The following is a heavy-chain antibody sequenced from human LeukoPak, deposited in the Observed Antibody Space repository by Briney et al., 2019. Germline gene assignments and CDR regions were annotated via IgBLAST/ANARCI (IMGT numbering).Heavy chain of an antibody. CDR1: GGSISSSSYY. CDR3: ATYGGNDYDAFDI. CDR2: IYYSGST. D-gene: IGHD5-12*01. Sequence: SETLSLTCTVSGGSISSSSYYWGWIRQPPGKGLEWIGSIYYSGSTYYNPSLKSRVTISVDTSKNQFSLKLSSVTAADTAVYYCATYGGNDYDAFDIWGQGTMVTVSS. J-gene: IGHJ3*02. V-gene: IGHV4-39*07.